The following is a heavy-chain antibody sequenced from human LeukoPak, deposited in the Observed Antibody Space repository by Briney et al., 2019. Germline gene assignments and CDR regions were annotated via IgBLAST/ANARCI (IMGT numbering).Heavy chain of an antibody. V-gene: IGHV4-39*07. D-gene: IGHD3-10*01. CDR3: ARARESHTTIWFGELLYSYYFDY. Sequence: SETLSLTCTVSGGSISSSSYYWGWIRQPPGKGLEWIGSIYYSGSTYYNPSLKSRVTISVDTSKNQFSLKLSSVTAADTAVYYCARARESHTTIWFGELLYSYYFDYWGQGTLVTVSS. J-gene: IGHJ4*02. CDR2: IYYSGST. CDR1: GGSISSSSYY.